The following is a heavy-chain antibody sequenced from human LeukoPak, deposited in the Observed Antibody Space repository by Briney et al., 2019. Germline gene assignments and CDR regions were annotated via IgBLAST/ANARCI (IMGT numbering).Heavy chain of an antibody. D-gene: IGHD3-22*01. J-gene: IGHJ4*02. CDR2: IYYSGST. CDR1: GGSISSYY. CDR3: ASNSGYKVYFDY. Sequence: SETLSLTCTVSGGSISSYYWSWIRQPPGKGLEWIGYIYYSGSTNYNPSLKSRVTISVDTSKNQFSLKLSSVTAADTAVYYCASNSGYKVYFDYWGQGTLVTVSS. V-gene: IGHV4-59*12.